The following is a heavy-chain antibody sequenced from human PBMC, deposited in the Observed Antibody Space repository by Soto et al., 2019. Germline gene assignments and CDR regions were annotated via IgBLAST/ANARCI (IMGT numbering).Heavy chain of an antibody. V-gene: IGHV1-69*06. J-gene: IGHJ6*02. D-gene: IGHD3-22*01. Sequence: SVKVSCKASGGTFSSYAISWVRQAPGQGLEWMGGIIPIFGTANYAQKFQGRVTITADKSTSTAYMELSSLRSEDTAVYYCAREDYDSSGYYYGMDVWVPGTTVTVPS. CDR1: GGTFSSYA. CDR2: IIPIFGTA. CDR3: AREDYDSSGYYYGMDV.